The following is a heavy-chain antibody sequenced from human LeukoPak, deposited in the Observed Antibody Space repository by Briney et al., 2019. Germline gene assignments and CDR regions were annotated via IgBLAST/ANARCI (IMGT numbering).Heavy chain of an antibody. CDR2: IYYSGST. D-gene: IGHD1-26*01. Sequence: PSETLSLTCTVSGGSISSSSYYRGWIRQPPGKGLEWIGSIYYSGSTYYNPSLKSRVTISVDTSKNQFSLKLSSVTAADTAVYYCARETGGSYYRALDYWGQGTLVTVSS. J-gene: IGHJ4*02. CDR1: GGSISSSSYY. CDR3: ARETGGSYYRALDY. V-gene: IGHV4-39*02.